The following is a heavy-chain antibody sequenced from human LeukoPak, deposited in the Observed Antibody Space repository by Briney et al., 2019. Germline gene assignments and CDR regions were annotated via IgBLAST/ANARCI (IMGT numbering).Heavy chain of an antibody. Sequence: GASVKVSCKASGGTFSSYAISWVRQAPGQGLEWMGRIIPILGIANYAQKFQGRVTITADKSTSTAYMELSSLRSEDTAVYYCARVRRQTYYYDRDNWFDPWGQGTPVTVSS. J-gene: IGHJ5*02. V-gene: IGHV1-69*04. CDR2: IIPILGIA. D-gene: IGHD3-22*01. CDR3: ARVRRQTYYYDRDNWFDP. CDR1: GGTFSSYA.